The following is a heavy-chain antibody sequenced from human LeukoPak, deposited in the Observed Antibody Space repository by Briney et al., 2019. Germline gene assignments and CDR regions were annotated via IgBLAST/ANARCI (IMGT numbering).Heavy chain of an antibody. V-gene: IGHV3-21*01. Sequence: GGSLRLSCAASGFTFSSYSMTWVLQAPGKGLEWVSSISSSSSYIYYADSVKGRFTISRDNAKNSLYLQMNSLRAEDTAVYYCARGPAYSSGWSLDYWGQGTLVTVSS. J-gene: IGHJ4*02. CDR2: ISSSSSYI. CDR3: ARGPAYSSGWSLDY. CDR1: GFTFSSYS. D-gene: IGHD6-19*01.